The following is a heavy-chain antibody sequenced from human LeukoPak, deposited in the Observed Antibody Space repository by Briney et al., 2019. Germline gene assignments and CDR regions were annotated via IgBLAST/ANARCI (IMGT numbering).Heavy chain of an antibody. Sequence: ASVKVSCKASGYTFTSYDINWVRQATGQGLEWMGWMNPNSGNTGYAQKFQGRVTITRNTSISTAYMELSSLRSEDTAVYYCARGPRPYCSGGSCQNRNLDYWGQGTLVTVSS. J-gene: IGHJ4*02. CDR1: GYTFTSYD. V-gene: IGHV1-8*03. CDR3: ARGPRPYCSGGSCQNRNLDY. D-gene: IGHD2-15*01. CDR2: MNPNSGNT.